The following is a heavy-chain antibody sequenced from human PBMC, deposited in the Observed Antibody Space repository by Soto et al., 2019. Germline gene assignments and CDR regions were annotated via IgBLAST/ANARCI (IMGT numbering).Heavy chain of an antibody. CDR1: GYPFIGYW. CDR2: IDPSDSYT. Sequence: PVESMRISWHGSGYPFIGYWSSWVIQLHWRGLEWMGGIDPSDSYTTYSPSFQGHVTISADKSISTAYLQWSSLKASDSAMYYCARHDPYCGGDCSSFDCLGQGTRVTGS. CDR3: ARHDPYCGGDCSSFDC. V-gene: IGHV5-10-1*01. D-gene: IGHD2-21*02. J-gene: IGHJ4*02.